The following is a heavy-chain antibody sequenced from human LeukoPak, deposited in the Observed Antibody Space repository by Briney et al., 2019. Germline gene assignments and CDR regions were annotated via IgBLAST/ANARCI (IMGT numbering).Heavy chain of an antibody. CDR3: AKDRIVATTHAMDV. CDR1: GFTFSSYG. J-gene: IGHJ6*02. V-gene: IGHV3-30*18. CDR2: ISYDGSNK. D-gene: IGHD5-12*01. Sequence: PGRSLRLSCAASGFTFSSYGMHWVRQAPGKGLEWVAVISYDGSNKYYADSVKGRFTISRDNSKNTLYLQMNSLRAEDTAVYYCAKDRIVATTHAMDVWGQGTTVTVSS.